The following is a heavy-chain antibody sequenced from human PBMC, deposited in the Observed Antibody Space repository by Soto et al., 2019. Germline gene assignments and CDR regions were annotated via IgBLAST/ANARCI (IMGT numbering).Heavy chain of an antibody. CDR2: INPSRGTT. CDR1: GYTFTGYY. Sequence: ASVKVSCKASGYTFTGYYMHWVRQAPGQGLEWMGWINPSRGTTTYAQKFQDRVTMTRDTSASTVYMELSSLRSEDTAVYYCASLVVVPAAMQDWFDPWGQGTLVTVSS. D-gene: IGHD2-2*01. CDR3: ASLVVVPAAMQDWFDP. V-gene: IGHV1-46*01. J-gene: IGHJ5*02.